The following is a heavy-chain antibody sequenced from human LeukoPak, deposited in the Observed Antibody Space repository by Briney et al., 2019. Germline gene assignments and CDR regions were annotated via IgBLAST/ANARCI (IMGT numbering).Heavy chain of an antibody. CDR3: SWGRQQYFDY. CDR2: IRSKADGCTT. J-gene: IGHJ4*02. D-gene: IGHD3-16*01. CDR1: GFTVSSNY. Sequence: PGGSLTLSCAASGFTVSSNYLNWARHAPGEGLEWVGLIRSKADGCTTDYAAPVKHRFTISREDSKNRIYLHIHSLQTEDTPVYYCSWGRQQYFDYWGQGTLVTVSS. V-gene: IGHV3-15*01.